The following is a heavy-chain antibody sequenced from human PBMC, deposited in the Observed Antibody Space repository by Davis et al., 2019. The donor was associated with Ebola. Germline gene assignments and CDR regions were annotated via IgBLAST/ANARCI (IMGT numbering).Heavy chain of an antibody. J-gene: IGHJ5*01. Sequence: SETLSLTCAVYGGSFKGYSWGWIRQPPGKGLEWIGEINHSGSTSYNPSLKSRVTVSVDKSKNQFSLELSSVTAADTAVYYCARAPYSSACFDSWGQGTLVTVSS. V-gene: IGHV4-34*01. CDR3: ARAPYSSACFDS. D-gene: IGHD6-25*01. CDR2: INHSGST. CDR1: GGSFKGYS.